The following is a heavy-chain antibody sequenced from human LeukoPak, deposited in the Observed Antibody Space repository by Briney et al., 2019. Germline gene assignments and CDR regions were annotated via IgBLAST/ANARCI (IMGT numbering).Heavy chain of an antibody. Sequence: GGSLRLSCAASGFTVSSNYMTWVRQAPGKGLQWVSVIYAGGNAYYADPVKGRFTISRDNSKNTVYLQMNSLRVEDTAIYYCARALGSGITKSGHDAFDMWGQGTMVTVSS. CDR1: GFTVSSNY. J-gene: IGHJ3*02. D-gene: IGHD6-19*01. V-gene: IGHV3-53*01. CDR3: ARALGSGITKSGHDAFDM. CDR2: IYAGGNA.